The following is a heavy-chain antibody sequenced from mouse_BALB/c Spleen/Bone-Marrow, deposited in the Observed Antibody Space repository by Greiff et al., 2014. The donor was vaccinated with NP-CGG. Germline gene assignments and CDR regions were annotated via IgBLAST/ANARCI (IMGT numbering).Heavy chain of an antibody. V-gene: IGHV1S56*01. Sequence: VHLVESGPELVKPGTLVKISCKASGYSFTDYDINWVKQRPGQGLEWIGWIYPGDGSTKYNEKFKGKATLTADRSSSTAYMQLSSLISESSAVYFCARGGIGRSLDYWGQGTSVTVSS. CDR3: ARGGIGRSLDY. CDR2: IYPGDGST. CDR1: GYSFTDYD. J-gene: IGHJ4*01. D-gene: IGHD3-3*01.